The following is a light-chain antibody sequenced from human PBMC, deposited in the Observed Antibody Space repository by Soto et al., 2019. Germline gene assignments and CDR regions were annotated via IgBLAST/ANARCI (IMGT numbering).Light chain of an antibody. Sequence: EIVLTQSPGTLSLSPGERPTLSCRASQSFGSSYLAWYQQRPGQAPRLLIYASSSRATGIPERFSGGGSGTDFTLTISRLEPEDFALYYCQQYDTSPTFGQGTRLEIK. V-gene: IGKV3-20*01. CDR1: QSFGSSY. J-gene: IGKJ1*01. CDR3: QQYDTSPT. CDR2: ASS.